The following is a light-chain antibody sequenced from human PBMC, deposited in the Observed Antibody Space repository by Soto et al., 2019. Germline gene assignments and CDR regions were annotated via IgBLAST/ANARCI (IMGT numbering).Light chain of an antibody. J-gene: IGLJ2*01. CDR2: DVS. CDR3: CSYTSSSSSVV. Sequence: QSALTQPASVSGSPGQSITISCTGTSSDVGTYNYVSWYQQHPGKAPKLMIYDVSNRPSGVSDRFSGSKSGNTAALTISGLQAEDDADYYCCSYTSSSSSVVFGGGTKLTVL. V-gene: IGLV2-14*01. CDR1: SSDVGTYNY.